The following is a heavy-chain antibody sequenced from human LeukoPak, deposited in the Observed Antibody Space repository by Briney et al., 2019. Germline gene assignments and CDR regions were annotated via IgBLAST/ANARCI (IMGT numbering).Heavy chain of an antibody. Sequence: SGTLSLTCAVSGGSISSSNWWSWVRQPPGKGLEWIGYIYYSGNTNYNPSLKSRVTISADTSKNQFSLKLSSVTAADTAMYYCARQRDNALSYFDYWGQGTLVTVSS. CDR3: ARQRDNALSYFDY. J-gene: IGHJ4*02. D-gene: IGHD1-14*01. CDR2: IYYSGNT. V-gene: IGHV4-4*02. CDR1: GGSISSSNW.